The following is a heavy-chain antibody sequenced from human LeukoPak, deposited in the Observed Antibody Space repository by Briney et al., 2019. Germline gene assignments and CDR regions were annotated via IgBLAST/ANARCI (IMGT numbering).Heavy chain of an antibody. J-gene: IGHJ4*02. CDR1: GGSISNNNYY. D-gene: IGHD6-6*01. V-gene: IGHV4-39*07. Sequence: SETLSLTCTVSGGSISNNNYYWAWICQPPGKGLECIGSIYYSGSPYYNPSLKSRVTMSVDTSKNQFSLKLSSVTAADTAVYYCARLSSSSGRFDYWGQGTLVTVSS. CDR2: IYYSGSP. CDR3: ARLSSSSGRFDY.